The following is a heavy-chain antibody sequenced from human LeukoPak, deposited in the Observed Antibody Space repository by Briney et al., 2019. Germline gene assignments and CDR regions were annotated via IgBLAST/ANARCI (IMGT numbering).Heavy chain of an antibody. Sequence: SVKVSCKASGGTFSSYAISWVRQAPGQGLEWMGRIIPILGIANYAQKFQGRVTITADKSTSTAYMELSSLRSEDTAVYYCARNIKGATRDWFDPWGQGTLVTVSS. CDR2: IIPILGIA. J-gene: IGHJ5*02. V-gene: IGHV1-69*04. CDR1: GGTFSSYA. CDR3: ARNIKGATRDWFDP. D-gene: IGHD1-26*01.